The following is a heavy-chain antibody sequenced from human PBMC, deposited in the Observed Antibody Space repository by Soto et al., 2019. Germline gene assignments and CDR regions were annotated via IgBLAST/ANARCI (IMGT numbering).Heavy chain of an antibody. CDR3: ARGEQLVHFDS. J-gene: IGHJ4*03. CDR2: INPNGGGT. V-gene: IGHV1-2*04. Sequence: QVQLVQSGAEVKKPGASVKVSCKASGYIFPDYYVHWVRQAPGEGLEWMGRINPNGGGTNYAQKFEGWVTMTTDTSISTAYMELSRLNFDDTAVYYCARGEQLVHFDSWGQGTTVTVSS. CDR1: GYIFPDYY. D-gene: IGHD6-6*01.